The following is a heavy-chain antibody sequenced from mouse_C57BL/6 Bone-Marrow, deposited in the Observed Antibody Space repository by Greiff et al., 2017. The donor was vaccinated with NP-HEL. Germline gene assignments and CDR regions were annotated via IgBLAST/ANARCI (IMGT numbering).Heavy chain of an antibody. CDR3: ARSLYGNYFYWYFDV. D-gene: IGHD2-1*01. J-gene: IGHJ1*03. Sequence: EVQLMESGGGLVQPGGSLSLSCAASGFTFTDYYMSWVRQPPGKALEWLGFIRNKANGYTTEYSASVKGRFTISRDNSQSILYLQMNALRAEDSATYYCARSLYGNYFYWYFDVWGTGTTVTVSS. V-gene: IGHV7-3*01. CDR2: IRNKANGYTT. CDR1: GFTFTDYY.